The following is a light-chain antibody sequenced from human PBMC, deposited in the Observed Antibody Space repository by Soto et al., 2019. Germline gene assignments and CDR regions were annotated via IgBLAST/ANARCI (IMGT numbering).Light chain of an antibody. J-gene: IGLJ1*01. V-gene: IGLV2-8*01. CDR3: CSHAGNNNYV. CDR1: SRDVGGQNY. Sequence: QSVLTQPPSASGYPGQSVAISCTGTSRDVGGQNYVSWYQQHPGKAPKLIIYAVSNRPSGVPDRFSGSKSGNTASLTISGLRAEDEADYYCCSHAGNNNYVFGTGTKVTVL. CDR2: AVS.